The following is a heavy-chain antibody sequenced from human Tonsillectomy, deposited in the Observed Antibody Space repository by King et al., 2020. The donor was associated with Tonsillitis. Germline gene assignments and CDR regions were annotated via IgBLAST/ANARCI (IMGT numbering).Heavy chain of an antibody. CDR3: AKEGRDYYGSGSYCAPDY. CDR2: ISYDGSNK. D-gene: IGHD3-10*01. J-gene: IGHJ4*02. V-gene: IGHV3-30*18. CDR1: GFTFSSYG. Sequence: VQLVESGGGVVQPGRSLRLSCAASGFTFSSYGMHWVRQAPGKGLEWVAVISYDGSNKYYADSVKGRFTISRDNSKNTLYLQMNSLRAEDTAVYYCAKEGRDYYGSGSYCAPDYWGQGTLVTVSS.